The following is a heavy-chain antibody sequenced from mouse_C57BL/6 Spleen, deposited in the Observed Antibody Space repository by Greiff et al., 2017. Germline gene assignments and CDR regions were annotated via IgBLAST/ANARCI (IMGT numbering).Heavy chain of an antibody. J-gene: IGHJ4*01. V-gene: IGHV1-81*01. CDR1: GYTFTSYG. CDR2: IYPRSGNT. CDR3: ARRTGPYYAMDY. D-gene: IGHD4-1*01. Sequence: LVESGAELARPGASVKLSCKASGYTFTSYGISWVKQRTGQGLEWIGEIYPRSGNTYYNEKFKGKATLTADKSSSTAYMELRSLTSEDSAVYFCARRTGPYYAMDYWGQGTSVTVSS.